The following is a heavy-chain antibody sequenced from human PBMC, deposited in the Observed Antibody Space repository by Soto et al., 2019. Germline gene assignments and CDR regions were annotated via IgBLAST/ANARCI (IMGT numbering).Heavy chain of an antibody. J-gene: IGHJ5*02. CDR2: IYYSGNT. D-gene: IGHD5-18*01. Sequence: SETLSLTCTVSGGSISSGDYYWSWIRQPPGKGLEWIGYIYYSGNTNYNPSLKSRVIISVDTSKDLFSLKLTSVTAADTAVYYCARIPVDTSMIYWLDPWGQGTLVTVSS. CDR1: GGSISSGDYY. CDR3: ARIPVDTSMIYWLDP. V-gene: IGHV4-61*08.